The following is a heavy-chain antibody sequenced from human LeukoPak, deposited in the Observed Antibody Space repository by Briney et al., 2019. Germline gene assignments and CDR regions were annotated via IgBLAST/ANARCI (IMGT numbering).Heavy chain of an antibody. CDR2: MNPNSGNT. V-gene: IGHV1-8*03. Sequence: ASVKVSCKASGGTFSSYAISWVRQATGQGLEWMGWMNPNSGNTGYAQNFQGRVTLTGNTSISTAYMELSSLRSEDTAVYYCARGRDPDYYYYMDVWGKGTTVTVSS. CDR1: GGTFSSYA. CDR3: ARGRDPDYYYYMDV. J-gene: IGHJ6*03.